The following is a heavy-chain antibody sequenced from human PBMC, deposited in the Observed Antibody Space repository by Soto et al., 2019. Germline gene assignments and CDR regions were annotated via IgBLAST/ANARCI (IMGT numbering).Heavy chain of an antibody. CDR1: GFTFSSYW. J-gene: IGHJ4*02. V-gene: IGHV3-7*01. CDR2: IKQDGSEK. CDR3: ARDGQLVINYFDY. D-gene: IGHD6-13*01. Sequence: GGSLRLSCAASGFTFSSYWMSWVRQAPGKGLERVANIKQDGSEKYYVDSVKGRFTISRDNAKNSLYLQMNSLRAEDTAVYYCARDGQLVINYFDYWGQGTLVTVSS.